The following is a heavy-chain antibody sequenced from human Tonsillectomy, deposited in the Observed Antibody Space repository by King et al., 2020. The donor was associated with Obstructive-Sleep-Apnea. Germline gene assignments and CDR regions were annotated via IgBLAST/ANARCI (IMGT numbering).Heavy chain of an antibody. D-gene: IGHD3-10*01. V-gene: IGHV3-7*03. CDR3: ATKGI. Sequence: VQLVESGGGLVQPGGSLRLSCAALGFSFSNFWMSWVRQAPGKGLEWLTNIRHNGSEKNYIDSVRGRFTISRDNTKNLLYLQMNSLRAEDTAVYYCATKGIWGQGTTVTVSS. CDR1: GFSFSNFW. CDR2: IRHNGSEK. J-gene: IGHJ6*02.